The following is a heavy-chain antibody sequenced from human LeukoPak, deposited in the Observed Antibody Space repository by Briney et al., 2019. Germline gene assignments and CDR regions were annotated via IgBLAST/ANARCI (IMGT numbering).Heavy chain of an antibody. Sequence: PGGSLRLSCAASGFTFSRYGMTWVRQAPGKRLEWVSTISDTGDSTYYADSVKGRFTISRDNSENTLYLQMNGLRAEDTAIYFCATGAYCDHWGQGTLVTVSS. CDR1: GFTFSRYG. CDR3: ATGAYCDH. CDR2: ISDTGDST. J-gene: IGHJ4*02. V-gene: IGHV3-23*01.